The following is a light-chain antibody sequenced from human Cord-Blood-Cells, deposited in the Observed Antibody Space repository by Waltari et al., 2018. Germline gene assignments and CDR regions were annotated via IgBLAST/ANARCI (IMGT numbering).Light chain of an antibody. CDR3: CSYAGSYTWV. Sequence: QSALTQPRSVSGSPGQSVTISCTGTSSDVGGYNYVSWYQQHPGKAPKPMVYDVSKRPSGGPGRFSGSKSGNTASLTISGLQAEEEADYCCCSYAGSYTWVFGGGTKLTVL. CDR2: DVS. J-gene: IGLJ3*02. CDR1: SSDVGGYNY. V-gene: IGLV2-11*01.